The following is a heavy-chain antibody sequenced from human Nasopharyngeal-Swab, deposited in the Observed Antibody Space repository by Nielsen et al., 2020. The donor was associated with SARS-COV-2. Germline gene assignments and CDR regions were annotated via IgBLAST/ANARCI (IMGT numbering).Heavy chain of an antibody. CDR2: NGTNK. J-gene: IGHJ4*02. Sequence: NGTNKFYADSVKGRFTISRDNSKNTLYLQMNSLRAEDTAMYYCHLSSGYDGYINYWGLG. CDR3: HLSSGYDGYINY. D-gene: IGHD3-22*01. V-gene: IGHV3-33*01.